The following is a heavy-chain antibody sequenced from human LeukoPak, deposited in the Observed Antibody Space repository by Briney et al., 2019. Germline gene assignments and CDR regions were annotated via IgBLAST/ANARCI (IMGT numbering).Heavy chain of an antibody. CDR2: SINKSSSYTT. Sequence: PGGSLRLSCAASGFNFSDHYIDWVRQAPGRGLEWVGRSINKSSSYTTQYAASVEGRCTISIYVSDSSSYLQMNSLRTEDTAVYYCGRIAINANNGMDVWGQGTTVTVSS. CDR3: GRIAINANNGMDV. D-gene: IGHD1/OR15-1a*01. CDR1: GFNFSDHY. V-gene: IGHV3-72*01. J-gene: IGHJ6*02.